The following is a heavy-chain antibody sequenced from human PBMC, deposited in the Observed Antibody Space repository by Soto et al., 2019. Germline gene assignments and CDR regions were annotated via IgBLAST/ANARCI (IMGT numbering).Heavy chain of an antibody. CDR2: IYYSGST. D-gene: IGHD2-15*01. CDR1: GGSISSNY. J-gene: IGHJ6*02. CDR3: VRHFGSYSPWPRMDV. V-gene: IGHV4-59*08. Sequence: QVQLQESGPGLVKPSETLSLTCTVSGGSISSNYWSWIRQPPGKGLEWIGHIYYSGSTNYSPSLKSRVTISVDTSKLQSSLPLRSVTAADTAVYYCVRHFGSYSPWPRMDVWGQGTTVTVSS.